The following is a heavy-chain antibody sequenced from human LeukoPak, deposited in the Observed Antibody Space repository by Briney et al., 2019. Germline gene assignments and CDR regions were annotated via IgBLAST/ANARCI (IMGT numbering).Heavy chain of an antibody. Sequence: GGSLRLSCAASGFTFSSYSMNWVRQAPGKGLEWVSYISSSSSTIYYADSVKGRFTISRDNAKNSLYLQMNSLRAEDTAVYYCARGVYYYGSGSYSTSPIDYWGQGTLVTVSS. V-gene: IGHV3-48*01. CDR2: ISSSSSTI. D-gene: IGHD3-10*01. CDR1: GFTFSSYS. CDR3: ARGVYYYGSGSYSTSPIDY. J-gene: IGHJ4*02.